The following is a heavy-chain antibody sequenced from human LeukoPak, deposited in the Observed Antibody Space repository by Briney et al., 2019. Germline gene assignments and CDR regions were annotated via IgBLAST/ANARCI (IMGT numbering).Heavy chain of an antibody. CDR3: VTMTTSSVSFDY. D-gene: IGHD2/OR15-2a*01. V-gene: IGHV4-31*03. Sequence: SETLSLTCSVSGGSISSGGYHWNWIRQHPGTGLEWIGYIYYSGSTYYNPPLESRLSISVDTSKNQFSLRVNSVTAADTAVYYCVTMTTSSVSFDYWGQGALVTVSS. J-gene: IGHJ4*02. CDR1: GGSISSGGYH. CDR2: IYYSGST.